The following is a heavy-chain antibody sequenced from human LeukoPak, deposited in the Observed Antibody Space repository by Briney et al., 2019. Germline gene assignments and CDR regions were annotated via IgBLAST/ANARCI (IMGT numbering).Heavy chain of an antibody. Sequence: SSETLSLTCTVSGGSISWSDYSWGWNRQPPGKGLEWIGSIYYSGSTYYNPSLKSRVTISVDTSKNQFSLKLTSVTAADTAVYYCARGLRYTDYWGQGTLVTVSS. CDR1: GGSISWSDYS. D-gene: IGHD3-9*01. J-gene: IGHJ4*02. CDR3: ARGLRYTDY. CDR2: IYYSGST. V-gene: IGHV4-39*01.